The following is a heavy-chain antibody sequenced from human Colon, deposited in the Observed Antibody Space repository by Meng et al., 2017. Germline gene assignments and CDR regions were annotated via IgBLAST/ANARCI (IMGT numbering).Heavy chain of an antibody. CDR1: GGSFSGYY. V-gene: IGHV4-34*01. D-gene: IGHD6-19*01. CDR3: ARERLSSGWYGGRWFDP. J-gene: IGHJ5*02. Sequence: GRLQRWGQGLLRPSETLSPTCAVYGGSFSGYYWSWIRQPPGKGLEWIGEINHSGSTNYNPSLKSRVTISVDTSKNQFSLKLSSVTAADTAVYYCARERLSSGWYGGRWFDPWGQGTLVTVSS. CDR2: INHSGST.